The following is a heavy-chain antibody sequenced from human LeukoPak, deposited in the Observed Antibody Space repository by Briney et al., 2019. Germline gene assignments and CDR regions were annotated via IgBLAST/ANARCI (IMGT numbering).Heavy chain of an antibody. CDR3: ATGPYSGSPRRYMDV. D-gene: IGHD1-26*01. CDR2: VDPEDGET. V-gene: IGHV1-69-2*01. J-gene: IGHJ6*03. Sequence: ASVKVSCKVSGYTFTDYYMHWVQQAPGKGLEWMGLVDPEDGETIYAEKFQGRVTITADTSTDTAYMGLSSLRSEDTAVYYCATGPYSGSPRRYMDVWGKGTTVTVSS. CDR1: GYTFTDYY.